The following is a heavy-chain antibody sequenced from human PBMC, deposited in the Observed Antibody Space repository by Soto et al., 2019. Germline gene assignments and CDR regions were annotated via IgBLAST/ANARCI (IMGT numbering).Heavy chain of an antibody. Sequence: SETLSLTCTVSGVSFSGYFYSWIRQAPGKGLEWIGEIHNNGRTNYNPSLESRVSMSRNTSNNHFSLKLSSVTAADTAVYYCARRYGSCFDYWGQGTLVTVS. CDR1: GVSFSGYF. D-gene: IGHD5-18*01. J-gene: IGHJ4*02. V-gene: IGHV4-34*01. CDR3: ARRYGSCFDY. CDR2: IHNNGRT.